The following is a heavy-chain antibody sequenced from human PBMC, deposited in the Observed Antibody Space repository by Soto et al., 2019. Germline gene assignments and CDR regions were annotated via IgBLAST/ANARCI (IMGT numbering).Heavy chain of an antibody. J-gene: IGHJ6*02. Sequence: GGSLRLSCAASGFTFSSYWMHWVRQAPGKGLVWVSRINSDGSSTSYADSVKGRFTISRDNAKNTLYLQMNSLRAEDTAVYYCAKVVGYSSSWSLVSVDYYGMDVWGQGTTVTVSS. V-gene: IGHV3-74*01. CDR1: GFTFSSYW. CDR2: INSDGSST. CDR3: AKVVGYSSSWSLVSVDYYGMDV. D-gene: IGHD6-13*01.